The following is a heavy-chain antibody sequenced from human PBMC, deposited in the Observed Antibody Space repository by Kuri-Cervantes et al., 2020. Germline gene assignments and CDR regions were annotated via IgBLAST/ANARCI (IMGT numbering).Heavy chain of an antibody. V-gene: IGHV1-58*01. CDR2: IVVGSGNT. J-gene: IGHJ4*01. CDR3: AADSSEVASLDY. D-gene: IGHD5-24*01. CDR1: GFTSTRSA. Sequence: SVKVSCKASGFTSTRSAVQWVRQARGQRLEWIGWIVVGSGNTDYAQKFQERVTITRDMSTSIVYMELSSLRPEDTAVYYCAADSSEVASLDYWGQGTLVTVSS.